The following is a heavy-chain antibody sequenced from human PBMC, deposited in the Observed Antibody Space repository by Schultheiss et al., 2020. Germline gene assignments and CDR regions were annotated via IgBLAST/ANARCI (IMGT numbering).Heavy chain of an antibody. CDR1: GFTFSSYA. CDR3: ARDVGIVVVPAAPGDY. V-gene: IGHV3-30-3*01. CDR2: ISYDGSNK. J-gene: IGHJ4*02. D-gene: IGHD2-2*03. Sequence: GGSLRLSCAASGFTFSSYAMHWVRQAPGKGLEWVAVISYDGSNKYYADSVKGRFTISRDNSKNTLYLQMNSLRAEDTAVYYCARDVGIVVVPAAPGDYWGQGTLVTISS.